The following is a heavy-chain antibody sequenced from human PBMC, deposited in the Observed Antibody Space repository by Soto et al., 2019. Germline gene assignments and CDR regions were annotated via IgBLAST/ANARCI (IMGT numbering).Heavy chain of an antibody. CDR2: IYSGGST. CDR1: GFTFSTYA. D-gene: IGHD6-6*01. J-gene: IGHJ4*02. V-gene: IGHV3-53*01. Sequence: GGSLRLSCAASGFTFSTYAMAWVRQAPGKGLEWVSVIYSGGSTYYADSVKGRFTISRDNSKNTLYLQMNSLRAEDTAVYYCASIAARPDWGQGTLVTVSS. CDR3: ASIAARPD.